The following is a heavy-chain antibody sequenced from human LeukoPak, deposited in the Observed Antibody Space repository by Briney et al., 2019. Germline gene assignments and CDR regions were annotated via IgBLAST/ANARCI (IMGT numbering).Heavy chain of an antibody. Sequence: GGSLRLSCAASGFTFSSYAMSWVRQPPGKGLEWVSGISGSGGSTYYADSVKGRFTISRGNSKNTLYLQMNSLRAEDTAVYYCAKASCSSTSCQYYFDYWGQGTLVTVSS. CDR2: ISGSGGST. J-gene: IGHJ4*02. D-gene: IGHD2-2*01. CDR1: GFTFSSYA. CDR3: AKASCSSTSCQYYFDY. V-gene: IGHV3-23*01.